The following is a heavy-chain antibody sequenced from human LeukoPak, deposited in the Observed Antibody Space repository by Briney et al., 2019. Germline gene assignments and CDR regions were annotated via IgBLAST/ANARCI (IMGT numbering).Heavy chain of an antibody. CDR1: GFTFDDYA. J-gene: IGHJ4*02. CDR3: AKDYGEDGYNKHIDY. D-gene: IGHD5-24*01. V-gene: IGHV3-9*01. Sequence: GRSLRLSCAASGFTFDDYAIDSVRQARGRGLGLVSGISWNSGRIGYADCVKGRFTISRDNAKSSLYLQMNSLRAEDTALYYCAKDYGEDGYNKHIDYWGQGTLVTVP. CDR2: ISWNSGRI.